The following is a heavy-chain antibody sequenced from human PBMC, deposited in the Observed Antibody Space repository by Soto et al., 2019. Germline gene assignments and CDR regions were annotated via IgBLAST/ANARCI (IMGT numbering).Heavy chain of an antibody. D-gene: IGHD5-18*01. CDR1: GGTFSSYA. J-gene: IGHJ3*02. Sequence: QVQLVQSGAGVKKPGSSVKVSCQASGGTFSSYAISWVRQAPGQGLEWMGGIIPIFGTANYAQKFQGRVTVTADESTSTDYMELSSLISDDTAVYYCGRDKWIHHSDAFDIWGQGTMVTVFS. CDR3: GRDKWIHHSDAFDI. CDR2: IIPIFGTA. V-gene: IGHV1-69*12.